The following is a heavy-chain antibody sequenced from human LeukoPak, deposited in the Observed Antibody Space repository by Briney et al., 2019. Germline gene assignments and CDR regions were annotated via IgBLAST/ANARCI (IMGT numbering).Heavy chain of an antibody. CDR1: GFTFSSYA. V-gene: IGHV3-23*01. CDR2: ISAGGGST. CDR3: AKGGGYWDY. D-gene: IGHD3-22*01. J-gene: IGHJ4*02. Sequence: GGSLRLSCAASGFTFSSYAMTWVRQAPGKGLEWVSAISAGGGSTYYADSVKGRFTISRDNSKNTLYLQMNSLRAEDTAVYYCAKGGGYWDYWGQGTLVTVSS.